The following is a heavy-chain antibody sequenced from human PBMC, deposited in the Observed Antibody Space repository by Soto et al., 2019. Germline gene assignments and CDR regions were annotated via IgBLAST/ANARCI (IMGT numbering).Heavy chain of an antibody. CDR3: AREGFRGVRSYYGMDV. J-gene: IGHJ6*02. D-gene: IGHD3-10*01. CDR1: GFTFSSYW. CDR2: IKLDGSEK. V-gene: IGHV3-7*04. Sequence: EVQLVESGGGLVQPGGSLRLSCAASGFTFSSYWMSWVRQAPGKGLEWVANIKLDGSEKYDVDSVKGRFTISRDNAKNSPYLQMNSLRAEDTAVYCCAREGFRGVRSYYGMDVWGQGTTVTVSS.